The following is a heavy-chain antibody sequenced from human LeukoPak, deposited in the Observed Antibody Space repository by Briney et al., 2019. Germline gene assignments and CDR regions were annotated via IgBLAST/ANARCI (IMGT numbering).Heavy chain of an antibody. Sequence: AASVKVSCKASGYTFTGYYMHWVRQAPGQGLEWMGRINPNSGGTNYAQKFQGRVTMTRDTSISTAYMELSRLRSDDTAVYYCARDPDSSGYYLDYWGQGTLVTVSS. CDR3: ARDPDSSGYYLDY. D-gene: IGHD3-22*01. CDR2: INPNSGGT. CDR1: GYTFTGYY. J-gene: IGHJ4*02. V-gene: IGHV1-2*06.